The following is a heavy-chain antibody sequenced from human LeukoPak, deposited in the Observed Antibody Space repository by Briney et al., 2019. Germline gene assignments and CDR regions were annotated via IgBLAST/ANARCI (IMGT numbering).Heavy chain of an antibody. Sequence: PGGSLRLSCAASGFTFSNYGMNWVRQAPGKGLEWVSAISGSGGSTYYADSVKGRFTISRDNSKNTLYLQMNSLRAEDTAVYYCAKERTYDFWSAYQGRVDAFDIWGQGTMVTVSS. CDR2: ISGSGGST. J-gene: IGHJ3*02. V-gene: IGHV3-23*01. CDR1: GFTFSNYG. D-gene: IGHD3-3*01. CDR3: AKERTYDFWSAYQGRVDAFDI.